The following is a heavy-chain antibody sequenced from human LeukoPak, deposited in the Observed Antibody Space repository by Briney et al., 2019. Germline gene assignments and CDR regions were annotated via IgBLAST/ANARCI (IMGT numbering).Heavy chain of an antibody. J-gene: IGHJ3*02. Sequence: GGSLRLSCAASGFTFSSYWMHWVRQAPGKGLVWVSRINSDGSSTSYADSLKGRFTISRDNAKNSLYLQMNSLRAEDTAVYYCARTFMGATVFRDAFDIWGRGTMVTVSS. V-gene: IGHV3-74*01. CDR1: GFTFSSYW. CDR2: INSDGSST. D-gene: IGHD1-26*01. CDR3: ARTFMGATVFRDAFDI.